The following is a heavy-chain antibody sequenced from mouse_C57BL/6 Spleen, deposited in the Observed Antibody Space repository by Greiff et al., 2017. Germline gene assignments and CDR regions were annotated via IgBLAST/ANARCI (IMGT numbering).Heavy chain of an antibody. Sequence: VQLQQSGPELVKPGASVKISCKASGYSFTGYYMNWVKQSPEKSLEWIGEINPSTGGTTYNQKFKAKATLTVDKSSSTAYMQLKSLTSEDSAVYYCARYYYGFDYWGQGTTLTVSS. CDR2: INPSTGGT. CDR3: ARYYYGFDY. J-gene: IGHJ2*01. D-gene: IGHD1-1*01. V-gene: IGHV1-42*01. CDR1: GYSFTGYY.